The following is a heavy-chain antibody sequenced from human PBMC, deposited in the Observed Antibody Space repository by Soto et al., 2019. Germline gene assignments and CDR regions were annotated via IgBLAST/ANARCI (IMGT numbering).Heavy chain of an antibody. J-gene: IGHJ6*02. CDR2: IIPIFGTA. V-gene: IGHV1-69*06. Sequence: SVKVSCKASGGTFSSYAISWVRQAPGQGLEWMGGIIPIFGTANYAQKFQGRVTITADKSTSTAYMELSSLRSEDTAVYYCARDRWVGATTGCYGMDVWGQGTTVTVSS. CDR1: GGTFSSYA. CDR3: ARDRWVGATTGCYGMDV. D-gene: IGHD1-26*01.